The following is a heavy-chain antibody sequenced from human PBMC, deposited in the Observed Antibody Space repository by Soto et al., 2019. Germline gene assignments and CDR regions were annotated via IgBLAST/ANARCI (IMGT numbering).Heavy chain of an antibody. D-gene: IGHD5-18*01. CDR2: ISGNNGDT. Sequence: ASVKVSCKASGYTFTSYGITWVRQAPGQGLEWTGWISGNNGDTKFAQKLQGRVTLTTDTSTSTAYMELRSLTSDDTAVYYCARAGWVDTTRMDVWGQGTTVTVSS. CDR3: ARAGWVDTTRMDV. J-gene: IGHJ6*02. CDR1: GYTFTSYG. V-gene: IGHV1-18*01.